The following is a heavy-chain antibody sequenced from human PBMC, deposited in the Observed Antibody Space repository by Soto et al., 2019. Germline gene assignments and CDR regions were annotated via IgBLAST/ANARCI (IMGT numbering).Heavy chain of an antibody. V-gene: IGHV4-4*07. J-gene: IGHJ6*02. CDR2: IYTSGST. CDR3: ARELMTYYDFWSGSNPAGMDV. D-gene: IGHD3-3*01. Sequence: SETLSLTCTVSGDSINSYYWSWIRQPAGKGLEWIGRIYTSGSTNYNPSLKSRVTMSVGTSKNQFPLKLNSVTAADTAVYYCARELMTYYDFWSGSNPAGMDVWGQGTTVTVSS. CDR1: GDSINSYY.